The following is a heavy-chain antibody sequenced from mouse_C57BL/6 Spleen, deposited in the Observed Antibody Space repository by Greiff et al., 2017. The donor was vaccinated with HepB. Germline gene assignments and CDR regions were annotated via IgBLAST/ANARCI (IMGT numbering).Heavy chain of an antibody. Sequence: VQLQQSGPELVKPGASVKISCKASGYAFSSSWMNWVKQRPGKGLEWIGRIYPGDGDTNYNGKFKGKATLTADKSSSTAYMQLSSLTSEDSAVYFCAFQTAQATFFFDYWGQGTTLTVSS. V-gene: IGHV1-82*01. D-gene: IGHD3-2*02. J-gene: IGHJ2*01. CDR2: IYPGDGDT. CDR1: GYAFSSSW. CDR3: AFQTAQATFFFDY.